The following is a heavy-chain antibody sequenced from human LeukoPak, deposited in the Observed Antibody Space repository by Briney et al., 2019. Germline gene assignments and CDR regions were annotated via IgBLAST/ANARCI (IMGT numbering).Heavy chain of an antibody. V-gene: IGHV3-48*03. CDR1: GFIFSRYE. Sequence: GGSLRLSCAASGFIFSRYEMNWVRQAPGRGLDWISYISRSGSTIYYADSVRGRFTISRDNGSSSLYLQMNSLRAEDTAIYYWARGPLSPALYFDSWGQGTLVTVSS. D-gene: IGHD3-3*02. CDR2: ISRSGSTI. J-gene: IGHJ4*02. CDR3: ARGPLSPALYFDS.